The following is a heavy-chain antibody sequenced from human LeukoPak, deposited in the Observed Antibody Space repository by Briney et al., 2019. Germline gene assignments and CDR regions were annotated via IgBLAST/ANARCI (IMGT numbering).Heavy chain of an antibody. CDR2: ISFDGSDA. CDR3: AKALSSSSEYFQH. D-gene: IGHD6-6*01. J-gene: IGHJ1*01. CDR1: GFTFSSYA. Sequence: GGSLRLSCAASGFTFSSYAVSWVRQAPGKGLEWVSCISFDGSDATYADSVKGRFTISRDNSKNTLYLQMNSLRAEDTAVYYCAKALSSSSEYFQHWGQGTLVTVSS. V-gene: IGHV3-23*01.